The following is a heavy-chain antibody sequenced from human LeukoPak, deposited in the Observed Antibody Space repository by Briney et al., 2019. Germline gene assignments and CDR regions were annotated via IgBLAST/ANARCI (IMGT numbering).Heavy chain of an antibody. CDR1: GFTFSSYS. V-gene: IGHV3-48*01. D-gene: IGHD1-26*01. Sequence: GGSLRLSCAASGFTFSSYSMNWVRQAPGKGLEWVSYISSSSSTIYYADSVKGRFTISRDNSKNTLYLQMNSLRAEDTAVYYCAKDDLDGAGGSHYWGQGTLVTVSS. CDR3: AKDDLDGAGGSHY. CDR2: ISSSSSTI. J-gene: IGHJ4*02.